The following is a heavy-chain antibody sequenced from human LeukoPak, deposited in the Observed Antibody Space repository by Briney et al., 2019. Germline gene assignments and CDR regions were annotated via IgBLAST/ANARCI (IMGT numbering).Heavy chain of an antibody. CDR3: TTHYHTYYYDSSGYYFSAMRDY. CDR1: GFTFSNAW. D-gene: IGHD3-22*01. Sequence: GGSLRLSCAASGFTFSNAWMNWVRQAPGKGLEWVGRIKSKTDGGTTDYAAPVKGRFTISRDDSKNTLYLQMNSLKTEDTAVYYCTTHYHTYYYDSSGYYFSAMRDYWGQGTLVTVSS. J-gene: IGHJ4*02. CDR2: IKSKTDGGTT. V-gene: IGHV3-15*07.